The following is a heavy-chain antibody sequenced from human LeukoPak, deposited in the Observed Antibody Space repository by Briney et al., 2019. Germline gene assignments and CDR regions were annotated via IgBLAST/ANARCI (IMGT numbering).Heavy chain of an antibody. V-gene: IGHV3-48*04. J-gene: IGHJ4*02. D-gene: IGHD6-13*01. Sequence: GGSLRLSCAASGFTFSSYSMSWIRQAPGKGLEWVSYISSSGSTIYYADSVKGRFTISKDNAKNSLYLQMNSLRAEDTAVYYCASDRPIIAALHWGQGTLVTVSS. CDR1: GFTFSSYS. CDR2: ISSSGSTI. CDR3: ASDRPIIAALH.